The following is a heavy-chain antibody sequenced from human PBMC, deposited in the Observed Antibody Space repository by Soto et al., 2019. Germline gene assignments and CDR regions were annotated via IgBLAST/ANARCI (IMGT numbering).Heavy chain of an antibody. CDR1: GSTFTTYG. Sequence: ASVKVAGKASGSTFTTYGITWVGEAPGQRLEWMGWISAYNGNTNYAQKLQDRVTMTTDTSTSTAYMELRSLRSDDTAVYYCARDGRLSVLWFGEYSDYWGQGTLVTVSS. D-gene: IGHD3-10*01. CDR3: ARDGRLSVLWFGEYSDY. J-gene: IGHJ4*02. CDR2: ISAYNGNT. V-gene: IGHV1-18*01.